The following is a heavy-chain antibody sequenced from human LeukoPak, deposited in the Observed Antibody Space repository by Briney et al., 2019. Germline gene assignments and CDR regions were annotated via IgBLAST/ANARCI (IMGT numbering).Heavy chain of an antibody. CDR2: ISSSGSTI. V-gene: IGHV3-11*01. Sequence: GGSLRLSCAASGFTFSDYYMSWIRQAPGKGLEWVLYISSSGSTIYYADSVKGRFTISRDNAKNSLYLQMNSLRAEDTAVYYCARDSELIPVFSFWGQGTLVTVSS. J-gene: IGHJ4*02. CDR3: ARDSELIPVFSF. D-gene: IGHD6-6*01. CDR1: GFTFSDYY.